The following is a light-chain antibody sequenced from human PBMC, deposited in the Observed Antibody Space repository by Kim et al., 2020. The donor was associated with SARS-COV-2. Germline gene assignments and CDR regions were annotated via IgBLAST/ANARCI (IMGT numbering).Light chain of an antibody. CDR1: SGHSSYI. Sequence: QLVLTQSSSASASLESSVKLTCTLSSGHSSYIIAWHQQQPGKAPRYLMKLEGSGSYNKGSGVPDRFSGSSSGADRYLTISNLQSEDEADYYCETWDSNTRVFGGGTQLTVL. V-gene: IGLV4-60*03. J-gene: IGLJ3*02. CDR2: LEGSGSY. CDR3: ETWDSNTRV.